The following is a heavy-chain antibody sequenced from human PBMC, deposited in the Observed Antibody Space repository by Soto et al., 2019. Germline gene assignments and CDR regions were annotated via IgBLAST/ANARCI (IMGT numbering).Heavy chain of an antibody. V-gene: IGHV3-23*01. CDR1: GFTFNNYA. J-gene: IGHJ4*02. CDR2: ISGGGDTT. Sequence: EVQLLESGGGLVQPGGSLRLSCAASGFTFNNYAMTWVRQAPGKGLEWVSAISGGGDTTSYADSVKGRFTVSRDGSKNTLYMQMSRLRAEDTALYYCAKGRGGSGSLTPRVDFWGQGTLGTVSS. CDR3: AKGRGGSGSLTPRVDF. D-gene: IGHD3-10*01.